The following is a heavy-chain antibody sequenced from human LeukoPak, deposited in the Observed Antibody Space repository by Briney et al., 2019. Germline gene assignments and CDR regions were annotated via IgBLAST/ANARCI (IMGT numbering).Heavy chain of an antibody. CDR3: ARVPYCGGDCYTFDY. CDR2: IYYSGST. V-gene: IGHV4-59*01. Sequence: SETLSLTCTVSGGSISSYYWSWIRQPPGKGLEWIGYIYYSGSTNYNPSLKSRVTISVDTSKNQFSLKLSSVTAADTAVYYCARVPYCGGDCYTFDYWGQGTLVTVSS. J-gene: IGHJ4*02. CDR1: GGSISSYY. D-gene: IGHD2-21*02.